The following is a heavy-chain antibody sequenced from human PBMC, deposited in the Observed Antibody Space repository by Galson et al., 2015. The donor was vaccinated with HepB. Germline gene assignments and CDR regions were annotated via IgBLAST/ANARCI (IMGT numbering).Heavy chain of an antibody. D-gene: IGHD2-2*02. Sequence: CAISGDSVSSNSAAWNWIRQSPSRGREWLGRTYYRSKWYNDYAVSVKSRITINPDTSKNQFSLQLNSVTPEDTAVYYCARERPSYCSSTSCYRSYYYYGMDVWGQGTTVTVSS. V-gene: IGHV6-1*01. CDR3: ARERPSYCSSTSCYRSYYYYGMDV. CDR1: GDSVSSNSAA. J-gene: IGHJ6*02. CDR2: TYYRSKWYN.